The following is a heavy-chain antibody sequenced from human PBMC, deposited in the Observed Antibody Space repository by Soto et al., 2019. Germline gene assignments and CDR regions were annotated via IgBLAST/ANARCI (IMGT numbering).Heavy chain of an antibody. D-gene: IGHD3-16*01. CDR1: GGSISSYY. J-gene: IGHJ6*02. Sequence: TLSLTCTVSGGSISSYYWSWIRQPPGKGLEWIGYIYYSGSTNYNPSLKSRVTISVDTSKNQFSLKLSSVTAADTAVYYCAATRGGVVGMDVWGQGTTVTVSS. V-gene: IGHV4-59*01. CDR3: AATRGGVVGMDV. CDR2: IYYSGST.